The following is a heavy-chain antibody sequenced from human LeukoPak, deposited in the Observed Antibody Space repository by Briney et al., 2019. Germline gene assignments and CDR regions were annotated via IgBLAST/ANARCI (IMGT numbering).Heavy chain of an antibody. D-gene: IGHD3-10*01. J-gene: IGHJ6*02. V-gene: IGHV3-30*18. Sequence: GGSLRLSCAASGFNFGAYGMHWVRQAPGKGLEWLAVTSYDGGNTYYADSVRGRFTISRGNSKNTLYLQMNSLRAEDTALYYCAKDSSSGSSYYFHGMDVWGQGTTVTVSS. CDR2: TSYDGGNT. CDR3: AKDSSSGSSYYFHGMDV. CDR1: GFNFGAYG.